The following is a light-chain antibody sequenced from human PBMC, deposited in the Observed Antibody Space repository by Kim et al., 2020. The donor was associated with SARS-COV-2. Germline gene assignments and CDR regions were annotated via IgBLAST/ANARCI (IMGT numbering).Light chain of an antibody. Sequence: HSVLTQPPSVSEAPRQRVTISCSGSSSNIGKSAVNWYQQLPGKAPKLLIYYDDLLPSGGSDRFSGSKSGTSASLAISGLQSEDEADYYCAAWDDSLNGYVFGTGTKVTVL. J-gene: IGLJ1*01. CDR1: SSNIGKSA. CDR3: AAWDDSLNGYV. CDR2: YDD. V-gene: IGLV1-36*01.